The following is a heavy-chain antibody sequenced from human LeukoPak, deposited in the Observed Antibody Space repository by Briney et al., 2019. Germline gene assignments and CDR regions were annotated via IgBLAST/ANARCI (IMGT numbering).Heavy chain of an antibody. CDR2: MNPNSGNT. V-gene: IGHV1-8*03. CDR3: ARDSRDSSGFNWFDP. J-gene: IGHJ5*02. CDR1: GYTFTSYD. Sequence: ASVKVSCKASGYTFTSYDINWVRQATGQGLEWMGWMNPNSGNTGYAQKFQGRVTITRNTSISTAYMELSSLRFEDTAMYYCARDSRDSSGFNWFDPWGQGTLVTVSS. D-gene: IGHD3-22*01.